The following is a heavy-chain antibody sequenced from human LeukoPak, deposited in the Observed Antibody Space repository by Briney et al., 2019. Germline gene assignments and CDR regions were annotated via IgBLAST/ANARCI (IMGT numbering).Heavy chain of an antibody. V-gene: IGHV3-7*03. Sequence: PGGSLRLSCAASGFTFSSYWMSWVRQAPGKGLEWVANIKQDGSEKYYVDSVKGRFTISRDNAKNSLYLQMNSLRAEDTAVYYCAREMAPLLIAAAGNFDYWGQGTLVTVSS. CDR3: AREMAPLLIAAAGNFDY. J-gene: IGHJ4*02. CDR1: GFTFSSYW. D-gene: IGHD6-13*01. CDR2: IKQDGSEK.